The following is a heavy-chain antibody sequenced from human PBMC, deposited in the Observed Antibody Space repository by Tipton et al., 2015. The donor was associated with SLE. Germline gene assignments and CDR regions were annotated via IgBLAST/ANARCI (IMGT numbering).Heavy chain of an antibody. J-gene: IGHJ4*02. V-gene: IGHV1-69-2*01. Sequence: QLVQSGAEVKKPGASVKVSCKASGYTFTSYGISWVQQAPGKGLEWMGLVDPEDGETIYAEKFQGRVTITADTSTDTAYMELSSLRSEDTAVYYCARASGYSYGLDFDYWGQGTLVTVSS. CDR2: VDPEDGET. CDR1: GYTFTSYG. CDR3: ARASGYSYGLDFDY. D-gene: IGHD5-18*01.